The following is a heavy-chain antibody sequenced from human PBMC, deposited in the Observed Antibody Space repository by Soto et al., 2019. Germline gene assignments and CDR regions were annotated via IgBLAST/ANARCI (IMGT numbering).Heavy chain of an antibody. Sequence: EVQLVESGGGLVQPGGSLRLSCAASGFTVSSNYMGWVRQAPGKGLEWVSVIYRGGSTYYADSVKGRFTISRDNSKNTRYLQMNSLRAEDTAVYYCARQQLWTSYYYYGMDVWGQGTTVTVSS. V-gene: IGHV3-66*04. CDR1: GFTVSSNY. CDR3: ARQQLWTSYYYYGMDV. CDR2: IYRGGST. D-gene: IGHD5-18*01. J-gene: IGHJ6*02.